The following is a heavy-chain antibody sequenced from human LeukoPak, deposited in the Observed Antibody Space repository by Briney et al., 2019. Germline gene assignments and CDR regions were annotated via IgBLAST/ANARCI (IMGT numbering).Heavy chain of an antibody. J-gene: IGHJ3*02. D-gene: IGHD3-22*01. CDR1: GFTFTSYA. V-gene: IGHV3-23*01. CDR2: ISSSGGST. CDR3: AKPSSGYTSFHI. Sequence: GGSLRLSCAASGFTFTSYAMSWVRQAPGKGLEWVSAISSSGGSTHYADSMKGRFTVSRDNSKNTLYLQMSSLRAEDTAVYYCAKPSSGYTSFHIWGQGTMVTVSS.